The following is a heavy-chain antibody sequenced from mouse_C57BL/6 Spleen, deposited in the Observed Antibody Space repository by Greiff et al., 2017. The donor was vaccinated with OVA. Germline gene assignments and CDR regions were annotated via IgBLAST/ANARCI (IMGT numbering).Heavy chain of an antibody. V-gene: IGHV1-81*01. Sequence: VKLQESGAELARPGASVKLSCKASGYTFTSYGISWVKQRTGQGLEWIGEIYPRSGNTYYNEKFKGKATLTADKSSSTAYMELRSLTSEDSAVYFCARSGDYGSSSWFAYWGQGTLVTVSA. J-gene: IGHJ3*01. CDR1: GYTFTSYG. CDR3: ARSGDYGSSSWFAY. D-gene: IGHD1-1*01. CDR2: IYPRSGNT.